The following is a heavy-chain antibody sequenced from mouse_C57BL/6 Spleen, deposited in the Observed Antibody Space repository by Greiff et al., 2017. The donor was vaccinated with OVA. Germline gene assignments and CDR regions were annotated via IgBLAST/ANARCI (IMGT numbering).Heavy chain of an antibody. J-gene: IGHJ4*01. CDR3: TTWDYTGYAMDY. D-gene: IGHD2-4*01. V-gene: IGHV14-4*01. CDR2: IDPENGDT. Sequence: EVQRVESGAELVRPGASVKLSCTASGFNIKDDYMHWVKQRPEQGLEWIGWIDPENGDTEYASKFQGKATITAETSSNTAYLQLSSLTSEDTAVYYCTTWDYTGYAMDYWGQGTSVTVSS. CDR1: GFNIKDDY.